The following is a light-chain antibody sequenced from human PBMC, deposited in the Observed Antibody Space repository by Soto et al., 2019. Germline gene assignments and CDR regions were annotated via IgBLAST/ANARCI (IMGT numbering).Light chain of an antibody. CDR2: DVN. CDR1: SSDVGGYNY. J-gene: IGLJ1*01. CDR3: CSYVGSYTYV. V-gene: IGLV2-11*01. Sequence: QSVLTQPRSVSGSPGQSVTISCTGTSSDVGGYNYVSWYQQHPGKAPKLMIYDVNKRPSGVPDRFSGSKSDNTASLTISGLQAGDEADYYCCSYVGSYTYVFGTGTKVTVL.